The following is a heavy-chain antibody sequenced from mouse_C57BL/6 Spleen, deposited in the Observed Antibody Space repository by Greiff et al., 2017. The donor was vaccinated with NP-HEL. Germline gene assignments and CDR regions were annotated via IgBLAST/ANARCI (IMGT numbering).Heavy chain of an antibody. CDR1: GFNIKDYY. CDR3: ARSDYGNYAWFAC. D-gene: IGHD2-1*01. Sequence: VQLKESGAELVKPGASVKLSCTASGFNIKDYYMHWVKQRTEQGLEWIGRIDPEDGETKYAPKFQGKATITADTSSNTACLQLSSLTSEDTAVYYCARSDYGNYAWFACWGQGTLVTVSA. CDR2: IDPEDGET. J-gene: IGHJ3*01. V-gene: IGHV14-2*01.